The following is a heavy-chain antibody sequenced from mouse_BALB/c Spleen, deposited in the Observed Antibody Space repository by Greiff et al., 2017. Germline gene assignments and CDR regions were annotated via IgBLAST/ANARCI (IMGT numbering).Heavy chain of an antibody. D-gene: IGHD4-1*01. V-gene: IGHV7-3*02. Sequence: EVMLVESGGGLVQPGGSLRLSCATSGFTFTDYYMSWVRQPPGKALEWLGFIRNKANGYTTEYSASVKGRFTISRDNSQSILYLQMNTLRAEDSATYYCARNWDVDYRGQGTTLTVSS. J-gene: IGHJ2*01. CDR1: GFTFTDYY. CDR3: ARNWDVDY. CDR2: IRNKANGYTT.